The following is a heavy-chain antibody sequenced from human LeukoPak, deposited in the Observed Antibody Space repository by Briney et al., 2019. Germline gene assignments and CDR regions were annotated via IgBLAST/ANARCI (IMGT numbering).Heavy chain of an antibody. CDR2: INSDGSSP. D-gene: IGHD6-13*01. V-gene: IGHV3-74*01. CDR3: ARVGGSSWGYFYYHMDV. Sequence: TGGSLRLSCAASGFTFNSYLMHWVRQAPGKGLVWFSRINSDGSSPTYADSVKGRFTISRDNAKNTLYLQMNSLRAEDTAVYYCARVGGSSWGYFYYHMDVWGKGTAVTVSS. CDR1: GFTFNSYL. J-gene: IGHJ6*03.